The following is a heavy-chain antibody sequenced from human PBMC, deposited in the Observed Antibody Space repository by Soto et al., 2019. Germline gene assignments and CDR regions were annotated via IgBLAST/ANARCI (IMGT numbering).Heavy chain of an antibody. CDR1: GGSFSGYY. V-gene: IGHV4-34*01. D-gene: IGHD2-2*01. CDR2: INHSGST. J-gene: IGHJ6*03. Sequence: PSETLSLTCAVYGGSFSGYYCSWIRQPPGKGLEWITEINHSGSTNYNPSLKSRVTISVDTSKNQFSLKLSSVTAADMAVYYFARGVNQLQFYYYYYYADVWGKGTTVTVSS. CDR3: ARGVNQLQFYYYYYYADV.